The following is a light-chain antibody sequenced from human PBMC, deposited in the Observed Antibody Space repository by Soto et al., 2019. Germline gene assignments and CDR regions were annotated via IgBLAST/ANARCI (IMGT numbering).Light chain of an antibody. CDR2: LGS. V-gene: IGKV2-28*01. CDR1: QSLLHSNGYNY. CDR3: MQALQTPT. J-gene: IGKJ4*01. Sequence: DIVMTQSPLSLPVTPGEPASISCRSGQSLLHSNGYNYLDWYLQKPGQSPQLLIYLGSNRASGVPDRFNGSGSGTDFTLKISRVEAEDVGVYYCMQALQTPTFGGGTKVEIK.